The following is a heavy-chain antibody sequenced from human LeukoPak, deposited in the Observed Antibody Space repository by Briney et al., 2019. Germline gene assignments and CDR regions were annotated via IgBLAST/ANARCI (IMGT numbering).Heavy chain of an antibody. J-gene: IGHJ4*02. CDR3: ARAGWSGYPVGSVGRPFDY. CDR2: INHSGST. Sequence: SGTLSLTCAVSGGSISSSNWWSWVRQPPGKGLEWIGEINHSGSTNYNPSLKSRVTISVDTSKNQFSLKLSSVTAADTAVYYCARAGWSGYPVGSVGRPFDYWGQGTLVTVSS. V-gene: IGHV4-4*02. D-gene: IGHD3-3*01. CDR1: GGSISSSNW.